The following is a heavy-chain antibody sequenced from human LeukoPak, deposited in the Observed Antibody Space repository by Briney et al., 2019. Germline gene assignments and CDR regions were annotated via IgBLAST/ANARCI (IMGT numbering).Heavy chain of an antibody. CDR2: IIPIRGIA. CDR1: GGTFSSYA. Sequence: ASVKVSCKASGGTFSSYAISWVRQAPGKGLEWVARIIPIRGIANYAQKLQGRVTITADRSTSTAYMELSSLRAEDTAVYYCAGGPPGYCSSTSCPKPYYYYGMDVWGQGTTVTVSS. J-gene: IGHJ6*02. V-gene: IGHV1-69*04. D-gene: IGHD2-2*01. CDR3: AGGPPGYCSSTSCPKPYYYYGMDV.